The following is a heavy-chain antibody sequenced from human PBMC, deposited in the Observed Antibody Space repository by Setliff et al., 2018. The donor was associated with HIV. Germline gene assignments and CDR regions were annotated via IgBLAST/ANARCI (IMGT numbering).Heavy chain of an antibody. J-gene: IGHJ4*02. V-gene: IGHV4-59*01. D-gene: IGHD5-18*01. CDR2: VYYTGST. CDR3: ARDSGGYNYGFAVGSFDY. Sequence: TVSSDSIRFYYWTWIRQPPGKGLEWIGNVYYTGSTNYNPSLKSRITISIDTSKSQFSLKLTSVAAADTAVYYCARDSGGYNYGFAVGSFDYWGQGALVTVSS. CDR1: SDSIRFYY.